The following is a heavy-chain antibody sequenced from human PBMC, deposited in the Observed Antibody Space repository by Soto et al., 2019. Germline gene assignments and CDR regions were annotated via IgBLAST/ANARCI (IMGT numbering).Heavy chain of an antibody. Sequence: QVQLVQSGSEVKKPGASVKVSCKASGYSFNSYGISWVRQAPGQGLEWLGWISPYDDNTKYAQSLQGGPPMTTDTSPRTAYMELRSLRSDDTAVYYCARGGYYDSSGSRNYHYYGMDAWGQGTTVTVS. V-gene: IGHV1-18*01. CDR3: ARGGYYDSSGSRNYHYYGMDA. CDR1: GYSFNSYG. J-gene: IGHJ6*02. D-gene: IGHD3-22*01. CDR2: ISPYDDNT.